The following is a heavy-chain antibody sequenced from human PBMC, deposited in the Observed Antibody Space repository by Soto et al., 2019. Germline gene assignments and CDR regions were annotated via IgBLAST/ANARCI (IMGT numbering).Heavy chain of an antibody. Sequence: QVQLVQSGAEVKKPGSSVKVSCKASGGTFSSYAISWVRQAPGHGLEWMGGIIPIFGTANYAQKFQGRVTIPADESTSTAYMELSSRRAEDTAVYYCARGLGLYYYYGMDVWGQGTTVTVSS. J-gene: IGHJ6*02. CDR1: GGTFSSYA. V-gene: IGHV1-69*12. CDR3: ARGLGLYYYYGMDV. CDR2: IIPIFGTA.